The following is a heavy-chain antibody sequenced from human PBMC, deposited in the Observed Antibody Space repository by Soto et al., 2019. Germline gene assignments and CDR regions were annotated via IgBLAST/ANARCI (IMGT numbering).Heavy chain of an antibody. CDR1: GCTYTRYT. V-gene: IGHV1-3*01. CDR3: ARGIATCQLDY. Sequence: ASVQVSCKATGCTYTRYTMNWVRQAPGQRLAWMGWSNPDNCNTKSSQKFQDRVIITMDTSLNTAYIDLSTLRSEDTAGYDFARGIATCQLDYWGQGTLVTVSS. CDR2: SNPDNCNT. J-gene: IGHJ4*02. D-gene: IGHD2-2*01.